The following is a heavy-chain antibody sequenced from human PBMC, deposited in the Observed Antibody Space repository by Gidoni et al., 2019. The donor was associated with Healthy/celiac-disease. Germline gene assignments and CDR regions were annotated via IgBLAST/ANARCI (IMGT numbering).Heavy chain of an antibody. CDR3: ARHIAVAGIWSAFDI. D-gene: IGHD6-19*01. CDR2: IYPGDSDT. J-gene: IGHJ3*02. CDR1: GYSFTSYW. V-gene: IGHV5-51*01. Sequence: EVQLVQSGAEVKKPGESLKISCKGSGYSFTSYWIGWVRQMPGKGLEWMGIIYPGDSDTRYSPSFQGQVTISADKSISTAYLQWSSLKASDTAMYYCARHIAVAGIWSAFDIWGQGTMVTVSS.